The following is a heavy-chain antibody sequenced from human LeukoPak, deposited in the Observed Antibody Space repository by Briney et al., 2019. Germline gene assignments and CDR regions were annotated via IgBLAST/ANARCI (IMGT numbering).Heavy chain of an antibody. J-gene: IGHJ3*02. V-gene: IGHV1-69*13. CDR1: GGTFSSYA. D-gene: IGHD3-16*01. Sequence: GASVKVSCKASGGTFSSYAISWVRQAPGQGLEWMGGIIPIFGTANYAQKFQGRVTITADESTSTAYMELGSLRSEDTAVYYCARVKLIYDYIWGSYARGTDAFDIWGQGTMVTVSS. CDR2: IIPIFGTA. CDR3: ARVKLIYDYIWGSYARGTDAFDI.